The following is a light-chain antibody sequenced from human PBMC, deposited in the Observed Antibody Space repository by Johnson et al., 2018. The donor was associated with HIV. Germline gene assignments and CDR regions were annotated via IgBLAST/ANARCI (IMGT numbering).Light chain of an antibody. CDR2: DNN. CDR3: GTWDSSLSAYV. V-gene: IGLV1-51*01. Sequence: QSVLTQPPPLSAAPGQKVTISCSGSSSNIGNNYVSWYQQLPGTVPKLLIYDNNKRPSGIPDRFSGSKSGTSATLGITGLQTGDEADYYCGTWDSSLSAYVFGTGTKVTVL. J-gene: IGLJ1*01. CDR1: SSNIGNNY.